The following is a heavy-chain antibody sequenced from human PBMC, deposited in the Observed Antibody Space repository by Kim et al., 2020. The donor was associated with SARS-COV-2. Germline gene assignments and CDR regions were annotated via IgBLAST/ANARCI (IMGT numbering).Heavy chain of an antibody. CDR1: NTTFSSYF. J-gene: IGHJ5*02. CDR2: IHSSGTT. D-gene: IGHD3-10*01. Sequence: SETLSLTCIVSNTTFSSYFWAWIRQPPGKGLQWIACIHSSGTTNYNPSLKSRATISIDTSKKQFSLRLSSVTTADTAVYFCARASPFMTLIRGNWFDPWGQGTLVTVSS. CDR3: ARASPFMTLIRGNWFDP. V-gene: IGHV4-59*13.